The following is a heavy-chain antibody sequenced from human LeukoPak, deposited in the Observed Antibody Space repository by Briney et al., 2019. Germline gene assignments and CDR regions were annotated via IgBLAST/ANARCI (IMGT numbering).Heavy chain of an antibody. CDR3: ARGSEYTSSTNYYFDY. V-gene: IGHV3-7*01. J-gene: IGHJ4*02. Sequence: GGSLRLSCAASGFIFSDYAMSWVRQAPGKGLEWVANIKQDGSEKHYVDSVKGRFTISRDNAKKSLFLHMNSLRVEDTAVYYCARGSEYTSSTNYYFDYWGQGTLVTVSS. CDR1: GFIFSDYA. D-gene: IGHD6-6*01. CDR2: IKQDGSEK.